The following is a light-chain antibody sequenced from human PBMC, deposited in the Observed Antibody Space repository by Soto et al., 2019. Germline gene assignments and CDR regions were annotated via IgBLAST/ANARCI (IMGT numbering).Light chain of an antibody. Sequence: QSVLAQPPSVSGSPGQSVTISCTGTSSVVGSYNRVSWYQQPPGTAPKLMIYEVSNRPSGVPDRFSGSKSGNTASLTISGLQAEDEADYYCNSYTSSGTYVFGTGTKVTVL. J-gene: IGLJ1*01. CDR2: EVS. CDR3: NSYTSSGTYV. CDR1: SSVVGSYNR. V-gene: IGLV2-18*02.